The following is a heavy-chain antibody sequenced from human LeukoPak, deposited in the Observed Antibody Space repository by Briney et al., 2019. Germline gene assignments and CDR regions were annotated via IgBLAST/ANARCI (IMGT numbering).Heavy chain of an antibody. Sequence: GGALRLSCAASGFIHSIYLVHWVRQPRGKGLVWVSRINSDGSSTSYADSVNGQFTISRDNANTTLYLQMNSLRAEDTAVYYCARGLDFWSGVNWFDSWGQGTLVTVSS. D-gene: IGHD3-3*01. CDR1: GFIHSIYL. CDR3: ARGLDFWSGVNWFDS. J-gene: IGHJ5*01. CDR2: INSDGSST. V-gene: IGHV3-74*01.